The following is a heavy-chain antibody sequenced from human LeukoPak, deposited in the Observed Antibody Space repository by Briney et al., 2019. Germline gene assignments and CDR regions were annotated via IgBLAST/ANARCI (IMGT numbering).Heavy chain of an antibody. CDR3: ARASTTVPNLLDH. CDR2: IKGDGSST. J-gene: IGHJ4*02. Sequence: GGSLRLSCAASGFTFSTYWMHSVRQAPGKGLVWVARIKGDGSSTIYADSVKGRFTISRDNSKNTLYLQTSSLRAEDTAVYYCARASTTVPNLLDHWGRRTLVTVSS. D-gene: IGHD4-17*01. V-gene: IGHV3-74*01. CDR1: GFTFSTYW.